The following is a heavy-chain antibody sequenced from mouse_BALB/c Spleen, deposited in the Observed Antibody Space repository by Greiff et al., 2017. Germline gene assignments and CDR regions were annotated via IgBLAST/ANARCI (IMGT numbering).Heavy chain of an antibody. CDR1: GFSLTSYG. CDR2: IWAGGST. V-gene: IGHV2-9*02. J-gene: IGHJ3*01. D-gene: IGHD2-14*01. Sequence: QVQLQQSGPGLVAPSQSLSITCTVSGFSLTSYGVHWVRQPPGKGLEWLGVIWAGGSTNYNSALMSRLSISKDNSKSQVFLKMNSLQTDDTAMYYCARDSRYGECFAYWGQGTLVTVSA. CDR3: ARDSRYGECFAY.